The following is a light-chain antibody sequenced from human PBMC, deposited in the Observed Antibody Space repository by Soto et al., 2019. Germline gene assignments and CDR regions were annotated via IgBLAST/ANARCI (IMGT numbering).Light chain of an antibody. J-gene: IGKJ5*01. CDR2: GAS. CDR3: QQCSNWPTP. V-gene: IGKV3-11*01. Sequence: DIVLTKAPATLSLSPGERATLSCRASQTISTHLAWYPQKPGQAPRLLIYGASYRATGIPARIRGSGSGTDFTITISGLEPAEFAVYCCQQCSNWPTPFGQGTRLEIK. CDR1: QTISTH.